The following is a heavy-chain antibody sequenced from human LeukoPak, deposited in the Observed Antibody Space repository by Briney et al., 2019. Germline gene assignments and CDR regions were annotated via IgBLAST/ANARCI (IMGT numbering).Heavy chain of an antibody. D-gene: IGHD2-2*01. V-gene: IGHV3-7*01. Sequence: SGGSLRLSCAASGFTFSNYWMSWVRQAPGKGLEWVANIKQDGSEKYYVDSVKGRFTISRDNAKNSLHLQMDSLRAEDTAVYYCPGGEYQLSLDVWGKGTTVTVSS. CDR3: PGGEYQLSLDV. CDR1: GFTFSNYW. CDR2: IKQDGSEK. J-gene: IGHJ6*04.